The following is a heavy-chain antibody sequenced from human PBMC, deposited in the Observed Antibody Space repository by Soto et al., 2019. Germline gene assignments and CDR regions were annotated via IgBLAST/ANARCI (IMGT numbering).Heavy chain of an antibody. J-gene: IGHJ4*02. CDR3: ARGYCSGGNCLSHLDY. D-gene: IGHD2-15*01. CDR1: GGSVSGYY. V-gene: IGHV4-59*02. CDR2: MFYRGSS. Sequence: SETLSLTCSASGGSVSGYYWSWIRQPPGKGLEWLGQMFYRGSSEYNPSLKSRLTVSVDTSNNQFSLRLSSVTAADTAVYYCARGYCSGGNCLSHLDYWGRGTLVTVPS.